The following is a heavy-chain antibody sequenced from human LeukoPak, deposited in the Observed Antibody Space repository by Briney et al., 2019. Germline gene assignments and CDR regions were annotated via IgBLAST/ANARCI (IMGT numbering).Heavy chain of an antibody. CDR2: IYYNGIT. D-gene: IGHD3-9*01. CDR1: GDSISSGDHY. CDR3: AGAVTGYYLSHYYFPY. V-gene: IGHV4-30-4*01. Sequence: SETLSLTCTASGDSISSGDHYWTWIRQPPGKGLEWIGYIYYNGITYYNPSLKSRVIISVDQPKKQFSLKLSSVTAADTAAYYCAGAVTGYYLSHYYFPYWGRGTLVTVSS. J-gene: IGHJ4*02.